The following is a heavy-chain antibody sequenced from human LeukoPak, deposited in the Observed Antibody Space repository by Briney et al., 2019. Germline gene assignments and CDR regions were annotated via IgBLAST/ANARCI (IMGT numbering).Heavy chain of an antibody. V-gene: IGHV3-11*05. J-gene: IGHJ4*02. D-gene: IGHD3-22*01. CDR1: GFXFSDYY. CDR3: ARDLYDSSGYYCDY. Sequence: GGSLRLSCGASGFXFSDYYISWIRQAPGKGLEWISYISSSSSYTNYADSVKGRFTISRDNAKNSLYLQMNSLRAEDTAVYYCARDLYDSSGYYCDYWGQGTLVTVSS. CDR2: ISSSSSYT.